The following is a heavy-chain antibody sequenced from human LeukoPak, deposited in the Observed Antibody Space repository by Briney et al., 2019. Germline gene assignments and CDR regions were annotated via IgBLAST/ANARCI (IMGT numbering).Heavy chain of an antibody. V-gene: IGHV3-23*01. CDR2: ISVTGGGT. Sequence: SGGSLRLSCAASGFTFRSYVMSWVRQASGKELEWVAGISVTGGGTYYADSVKGRFAISRDNSKNTLYLQMNSLRAEDTAVYYCASRTYYYGSGAGWGQGTLVTVSS. D-gene: IGHD3-10*01. CDR1: GFTFRSYV. J-gene: IGHJ4*02. CDR3: ASRTYYYGSGAG.